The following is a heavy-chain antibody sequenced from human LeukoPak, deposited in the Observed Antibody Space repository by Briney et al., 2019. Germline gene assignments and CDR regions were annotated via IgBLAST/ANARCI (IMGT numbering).Heavy chain of an antibody. CDR2: ISSSGSTI. CDR1: GFTFSDYY. CDR3: ESGYNYVWGSYLVPLWYDFDI. V-gene: IGHV3-11*01. Sequence: GRSLRLSCAASGFTFSDYYMSWVRQAPGKGLEWVSYISSSGSTIYYADSVKGRFTISRDNAKNSLYLQMNSLSAQDTDVYSCESGYNYVWGSYLVPLWYDFDIWGQGTMVTVSS. D-gene: IGHD3-16*02. J-gene: IGHJ3*02.